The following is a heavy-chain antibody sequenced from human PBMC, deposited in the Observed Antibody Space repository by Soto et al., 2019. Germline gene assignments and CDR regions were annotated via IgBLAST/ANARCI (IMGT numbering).Heavy chain of an antibody. CDR2: ISAYNGNT. D-gene: IGHD6-19*01. CDR1: GYTFTSYG. Sequence: GASVKVSCKASGYTFTSYGISWVRQAPGQGLEWMGWISAYNGNTNYAQKLQGRVTMTTDTSTSTAYMELRSLRSDDTAVYYCARSYSSGWEPRGYYYYYYGMDVWGQGTTVTVYS. J-gene: IGHJ6*02. CDR3: ARSYSSGWEPRGYYYYYYGMDV. V-gene: IGHV1-18*01.